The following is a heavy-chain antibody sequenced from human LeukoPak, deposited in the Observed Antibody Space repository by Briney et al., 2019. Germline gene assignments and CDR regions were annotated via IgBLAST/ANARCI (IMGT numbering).Heavy chain of an antibody. D-gene: IGHD3-22*01. CDR3: AGLVGRYSSGLYYYYFDY. J-gene: IGHJ4*02. CDR2: MYLSGTT. V-gene: IGHV4-4*02. CDR1: GDSINSLDL. Sequence: SVTLSLTCAVSGDSINSLDLWSWVRQPPGKGLEWIGEMYLSGTTHSNPSVKSRVTISIDKSKNQFFLNLSSVTAADTAVYYCAGLVGRYSSGLYYYYFDYWGQGTLVTVSS.